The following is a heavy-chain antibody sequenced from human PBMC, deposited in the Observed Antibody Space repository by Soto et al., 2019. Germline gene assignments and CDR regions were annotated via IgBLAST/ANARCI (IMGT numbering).Heavy chain of an antibody. V-gene: IGHV4-30-2*01. J-gene: IGHJ5*02. CDR2: IYHSGSI. CDR1: GGSISRGGYS. CDR3: ARVPAP. Sequence: LSLTYAVSGGSISRGGYSWSWTRQPPGKGLEWIGYIYHSGSIYYNPSLKSRVTISVDRSENQFSLKLSSVTAADTAVYYCARVPAPWGQGTLVTVSS.